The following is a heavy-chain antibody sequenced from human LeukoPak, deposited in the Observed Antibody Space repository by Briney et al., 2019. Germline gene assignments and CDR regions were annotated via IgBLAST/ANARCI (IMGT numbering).Heavy chain of an antibody. Sequence: SETLSLTCAVSDDSFSSHYWTWIRQPPGKGLEWIGYISYIGSTNYNPSLKSRVTISIDTSKNQFSLKLSSVTAADTAVYYCARDLVTVTKGFDIWGQGTMISVSS. V-gene: IGHV4-59*11. J-gene: IGHJ3*02. CDR2: ISYIGST. D-gene: IGHD4-17*01. CDR3: ARDLVTVTKGFDI. CDR1: DDSFSSHY.